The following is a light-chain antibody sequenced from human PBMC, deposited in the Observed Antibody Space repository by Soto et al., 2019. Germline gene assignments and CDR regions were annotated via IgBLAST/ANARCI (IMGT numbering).Light chain of an antibody. CDR3: QQYDSSPLT. CDR2: KAS. V-gene: IGKV1-5*03. J-gene: IGKJ1*01. CDR1: QSISSW. Sequence: DIQMTQSPSILSASVGDRVTITCRASQSISSWLAWYQQKPGKAPNLLIHKASHLESGVPSRFSGSGSGTEFTLTISSLQPEDFAVYYCQQYDSSPLTFGQGTKVDIK.